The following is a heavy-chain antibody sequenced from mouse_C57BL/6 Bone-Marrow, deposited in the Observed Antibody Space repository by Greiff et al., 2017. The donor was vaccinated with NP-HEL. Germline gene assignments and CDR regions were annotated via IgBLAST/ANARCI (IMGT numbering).Heavy chain of an antibody. Sequence: EVKLVESGGGLVQPGGSLSLSCAASGFTFTDYYMSWVRQPPGKALEWLGFIRNKANGYTTEYSASVKGRFTISRDNSQSILYLQMNALRAEDSATYYCARVRRGLPYFDYWGQGTTLTVSS. J-gene: IGHJ2*01. CDR1: GFTFTDYY. D-gene: IGHD3-3*01. CDR3: ARVRRGLPYFDY. V-gene: IGHV7-3*01. CDR2: IRNKANGYTT.